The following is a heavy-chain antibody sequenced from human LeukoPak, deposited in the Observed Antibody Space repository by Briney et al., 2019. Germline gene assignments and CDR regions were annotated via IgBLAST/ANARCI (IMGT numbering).Heavy chain of an antibody. D-gene: IGHD3-10*01. Sequence: ASVKVSCKASGYTFTSYGISWVRQAPGQGLEWMGWISAYNGNTNYAQKLQGRVTMTTDTSTSTAYMELRSLRSDDMAVYYCARDLRITMVRGLARFDYWGQGTLVTVPS. CDR3: ARDLRITMVRGLARFDY. CDR1: GYTFTSYG. V-gene: IGHV1-18*03. CDR2: ISAYNGNT. J-gene: IGHJ4*02.